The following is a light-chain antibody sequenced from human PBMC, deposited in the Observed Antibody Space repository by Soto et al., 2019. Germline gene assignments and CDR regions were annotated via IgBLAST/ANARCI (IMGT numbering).Light chain of an antibody. J-gene: IGKJ4*01. V-gene: IGKV1-12*01. Sequence: DIQMTQSPSTLSASVGDRLTITCRASQSISNWLAWYQQRPGKAPKLLIYAASSLESGVPSRFSGSGSGTDFTLTINSLQPEDFATYYCQQADSFPLTFGGGTKVDIK. CDR2: AAS. CDR3: QQADSFPLT. CDR1: QSISNW.